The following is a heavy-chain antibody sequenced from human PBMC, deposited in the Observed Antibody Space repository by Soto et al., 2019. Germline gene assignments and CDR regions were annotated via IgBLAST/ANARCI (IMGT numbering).Heavy chain of an antibody. CDR1: GGSISSGGYS. J-gene: IGHJ4*02. CDR2: IYHSGST. CDR3: ARTNYDSSGYPVIDY. D-gene: IGHD3-22*01. V-gene: IGHV4-30-2*01. Sequence: SETLSLTCAVSGGSISSGGYSWSWIRQPPGKGLEWIGYIYHSGSTYYNPSLKSRVTISVDRSKNQFSQKLSSVTAADTAVYYCARTNYDSSGYPVIDYWGQGTLVTVSS.